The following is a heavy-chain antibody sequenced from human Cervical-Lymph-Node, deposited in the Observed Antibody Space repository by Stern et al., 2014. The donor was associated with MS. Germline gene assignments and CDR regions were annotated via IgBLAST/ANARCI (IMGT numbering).Heavy chain of an antibody. D-gene: IGHD3-16*01. CDR3: ARGAPPRFAP. CDR2: IGGRVTIK. V-gene: IGHV3-11*01. CDR1: GFTFRDYY. Sequence: VQMVQSGGGLVKPGGSLRLSCAASGFTFRDYYMRWIRQAPGKGMGCFSTIGGRVTIKSSEDSGKGQFPISRDNAKNSFFRQMNTLRAEAPAVYYCARGAPPRFAPGGRGPRFTVSS. J-gene: IGHJ5*02.